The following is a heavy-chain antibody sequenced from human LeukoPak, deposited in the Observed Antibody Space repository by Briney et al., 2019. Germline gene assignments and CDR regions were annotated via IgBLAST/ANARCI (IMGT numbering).Heavy chain of an antibody. CDR3: ATTYSYTSGGYDY. J-gene: IGHJ4*02. D-gene: IGHD5-18*01. V-gene: IGHV4-39*01. Sequence: SETLSLTCTVSGGSISGGSYHWGWIRQSPGKGLEWIGSINYSGTTYYNPSLKSRVTTSVDTSKNQFSLKVSSVTAADTAVYYCATTYSYTSGGYDYWGQGTLVTVSS. CDR2: INYSGTT. CDR1: GGSISGGSYH.